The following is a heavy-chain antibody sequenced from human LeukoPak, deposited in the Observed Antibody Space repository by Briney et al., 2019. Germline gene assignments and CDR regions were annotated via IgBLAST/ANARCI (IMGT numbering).Heavy chain of an antibody. CDR1: GFTFSSYA. J-gene: IGHJ6*02. V-gene: IGHV3-23*01. CDR2: ISGSGGST. CDR3: AKDPKPVNYDFWSGYPHGMDV. D-gene: IGHD3-3*01. Sequence: GGSLRLSCAASGFTFSSYAMSWVRQAPGKGLEWVSAISGSGGSTYYADSVKGRFTISRDNSKNTPYLQMNSLRAEDTAVYYCAKDPKPVNYDFWSGYPHGMDVWGQGTTVTVSS.